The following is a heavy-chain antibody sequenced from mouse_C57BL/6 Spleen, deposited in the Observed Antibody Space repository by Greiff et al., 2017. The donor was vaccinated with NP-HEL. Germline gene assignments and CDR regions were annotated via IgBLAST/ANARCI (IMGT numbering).Heavy chain of an antibody. CDR2: INYDGSST. CDR3: ARVGYDYDVGYFDV. CDR1: GFTFSDYY. V-gene: IGHV5-16*01. Sequence: EVQLQESEGGLVQPGSSMKLSCTASGFTFSDYYMAWVRQVPEKGLEWVANINYDGSSTYYLDSLKSRFIISGDNAKNILYLQMSSLKSEDTATYYCARVGYDYDVGYFDVWGTGTTVTVSS. J-gene: IGHJ1*03. D-gene: IGHD2-4*01.